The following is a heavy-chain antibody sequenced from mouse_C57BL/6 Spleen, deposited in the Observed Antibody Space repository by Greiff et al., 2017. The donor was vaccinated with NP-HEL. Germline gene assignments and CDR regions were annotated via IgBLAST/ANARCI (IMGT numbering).Heavy chain of an antibody. CDR1: GYTFTSYW. D-gene: IGHD1-3*01. V-gene: IGHV1-72*01. CDR2: IDPNRGGT. CDR3: ARDGGKGCDY. J-gene: IGHJ2*01. Sequence: QVQLQQPGAELVKPGASVKLSCKASGYTFTSYWMHWVKQRPGRGLEWIGRIDPNRGGTKYNEKFKSKATLTVDKPSSTAYMQLSSLPSEDSAVYYCARDGGKGCDYWGQGTTLTVSS.